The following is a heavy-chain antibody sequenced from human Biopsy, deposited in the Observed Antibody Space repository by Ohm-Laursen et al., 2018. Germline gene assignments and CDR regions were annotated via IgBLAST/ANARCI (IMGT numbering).Heavy chain of an antibody. J-gene: IGHJ6*02. V-gene: IGHV4-4*09. Sequence: TLSLTCTVSGVSITAYYWSWIRQPPGKGLERIGNIHHIGSTNYNPSLKSRLPISVNPSKNQFSLKLSRVTAADTAVYYCARMDCSGGSCHYYSYGMDVWGQGTTVTVSS. CDR3: ARMDCSGGSCHYYSYGMDV. CDR2: IHHIGST. CDR1: GVSITAYY. D-gene: IGHD2-15*01.